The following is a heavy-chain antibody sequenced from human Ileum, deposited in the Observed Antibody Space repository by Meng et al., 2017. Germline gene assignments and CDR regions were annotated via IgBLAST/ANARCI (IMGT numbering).Heavy chain of an antibody. D-gene: IGHD3/OR15-3a*01. Sequence: VQLAGAGAGSVKSAPTRYPASTLSCGCFVSRCYLWGWNRQHPGKGLEWIGSNFYSGRTKYKSSLQGRIHLTIDTFKNQFSLEGSSETAADTAVYYCARFRLGLGLRFDPWGQGTLVTVSS. CDR3: ARFRLGLGLRFDP. J-gene: IGHJ5*02. CDR1: CGCFVSRCYL. CDR2: NFYSGRT. V-gene: IGHV4-31*03.